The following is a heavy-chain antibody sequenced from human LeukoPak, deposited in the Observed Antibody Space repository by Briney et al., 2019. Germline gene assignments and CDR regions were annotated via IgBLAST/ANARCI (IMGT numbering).Heavy chain of an antibody. CDR3: AKDPYYDGPAVYFDY. J-gene: IGHJ4*02. D-gene: IGHD3-10*01. CDR1: GFTFSSYA. V-gene: IGHV3-23*01. Sequence: GGSLRLSCAASGFTFSSYAMSWVRQAPGRGLEWVSAISGSGGCTYYADSVKGRFTISRDNSKNTLYLQMNSLRAEDTAVYYCAKDPYYDGPAVYFDYGGQGTLVTVSS. CDR2: ISGSGGCT.